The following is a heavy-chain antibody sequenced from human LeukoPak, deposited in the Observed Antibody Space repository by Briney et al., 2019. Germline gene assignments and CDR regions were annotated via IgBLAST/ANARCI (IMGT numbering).Heavy chain of an antibody. J-gene: IGHJ3*02. Sequence: GGSLRLSCAASGFTFSRHWVSWGRQAPGKGLEWVAGINGDGSEKDYVDSVKGRFTISSDNAKNLLYLQMNSLRVEDTAVYYCARSGVPHAFDIWGQGTMVTVSS. CDR2: INGDGSEK. CDR3: ARSGVPHAFDI. D-gene: IGHD3-10*01. CDR1: GFTFSRHW. V-gene: IGHV3-7*04.